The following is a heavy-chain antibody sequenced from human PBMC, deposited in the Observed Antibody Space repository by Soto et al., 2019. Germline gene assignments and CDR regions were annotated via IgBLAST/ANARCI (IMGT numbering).Heavy chain of an antibody. J-gene: IGHJ5*02. V-gene: IGHV5-51*01. CDR2: IYPGDSDT. D-gene: IGHD3-16*01. CDR1: GYSFTSYW. Sequence: GESLKISCKGSGYSFTSYWIGWVRQMPGKGLEWMGIIYPGDSDTRYSPSFQGQVTISADKSISTAYLQWSSLKGSDTAMYYCARHQKSYDYVWGSYPSSDWFDPWGQGTLVTVSS. CDR3: ARHQKSYDYVWGSYPSSDWFDP.